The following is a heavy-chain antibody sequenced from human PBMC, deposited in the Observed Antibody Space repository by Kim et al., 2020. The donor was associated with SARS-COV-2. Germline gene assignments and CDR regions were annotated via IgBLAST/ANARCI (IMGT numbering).Heavy chain of an antibody. V-gene: IGHV3-7*01. CDR2: IKQDGSEK. D-gene: IGHD2-2*01. CDR1: GFTFSSYW. J-gene: IGHJ6*02. CDR3: ARERRLPVAYYGMDV. Sequence: GGSLRLSCAASGFTFSSYWMSWVRQAPGKGLEWVANIKQDGSEKYYVDSVKGRFTISRDNAKNSLYLQMNSLRAEDTAVYYCARERRLPVAYYGMDVWGQGPTATASS.